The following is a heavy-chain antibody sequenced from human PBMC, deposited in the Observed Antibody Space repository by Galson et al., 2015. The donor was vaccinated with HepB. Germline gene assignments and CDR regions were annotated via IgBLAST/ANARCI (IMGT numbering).Heavy chain of an antibody. CDR3: ARESGGDYGSGSYNYAFGLYYYCYGMDV. CDR2: ISSSSSYI. CDR1: GFTLSSYS. Sequence: SLRLSCAASGFTLSSYSMNWVRQAPGKGLEWVSSISSSSSYIYYADSVKGRVTISRDNAKNSLYLQMNSLRAEDTAVYYCARESGGDYGSGSYNYAFGLYYYCYGMDVWGQGTTVTVSS. V-gene: IGHV3-21*01. J-gene: IGHJ6*02. D-gene: IGHD3-10*01.